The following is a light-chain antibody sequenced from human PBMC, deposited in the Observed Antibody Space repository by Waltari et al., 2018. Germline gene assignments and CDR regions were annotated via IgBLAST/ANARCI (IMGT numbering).Light chain of an antibody. J-gene: IGLJ2*01. CDR1: RIGGKS. CDR3: QVWDGATDQVV. Sequence: SYVLTQPPSESVAPGEAARITCGGDRIGGKSVHWYQQKPGQAPTLVIYSDSDRPAGIPERFSGSNSGNTATRTISRVEAGDEADYYCQVWDGATDQVVFGGGTELTVL. V-gene: IGLV3-21*04. CDR2: SDS.